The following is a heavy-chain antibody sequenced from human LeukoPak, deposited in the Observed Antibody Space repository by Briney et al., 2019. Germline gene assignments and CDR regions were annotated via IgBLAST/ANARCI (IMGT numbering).Heavy chain of an antibody. CDR3: AREVGATNDAFDI. D-gene: IGHD1-26*01. Sequence: SETLSLTCSVSGYSISSGYYWGWIRQPPGKGLEWIGTMYHSGNTDYNTSLKSRVTISVDTSKNQFSLKLSFVTAADTAVYYCAREVGATNDAFDIWGQGTMVTVSS. V-gene: IGHV4-38-2*02. CDR2: MYHSGNT. CDR1: GYSISSGYY. J-gene: IGHJ3*02.